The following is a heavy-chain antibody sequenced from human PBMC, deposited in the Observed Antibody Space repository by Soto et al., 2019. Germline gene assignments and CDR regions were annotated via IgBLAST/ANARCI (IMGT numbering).Heavy chain of an antibody. CDR1: GYTFSSYA. J-gene: IGHJ4*02. CDR2: INAGYGNT. D-gene: IGHD7-27*01. Sequence: GASVKVSCKASGYTFSSYAMYWVRQAPGQRLEWMGWINAGYGNTKSSQKFQDRVTISRDTSASTAYMELTSLRSEDTAVYYCARDTGDGTFDFWGQGTLVTSPQ. V-gene: IGHV1-3*01. CDR3: ARDTGDGTFDF.